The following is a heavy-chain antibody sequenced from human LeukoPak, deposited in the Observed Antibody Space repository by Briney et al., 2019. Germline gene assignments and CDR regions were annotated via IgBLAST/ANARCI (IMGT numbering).Heavy chain of an antibody. CDR3: ARYYGGNSGGNWDY. J-gene: IGHJ4*02. CDR2: ISGSGGST. D-gene: IGHD4-23*01. CDR1: GFTFSSYA. V-gene: IGHV3-23*01. Sequence: GGSLRLSCAASGFTFSSYAMSWVRQAPGKGLEWVSAISGSGGSTYYADSVKGRFTISRDNAKNSLYLQMNSLRAEDTAVYYCARYYGGNSGGNWDYWGQGTLVTVSS.